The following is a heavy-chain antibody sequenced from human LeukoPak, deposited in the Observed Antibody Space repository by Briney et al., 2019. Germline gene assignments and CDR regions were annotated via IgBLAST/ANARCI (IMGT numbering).Heavy chain of an antibody. Sequence: GASVKVSCKASGYIFTSYFMHWVRQAPGQGLEWMGLINPSGGSTRYAQKFQGRVTMTRDMSTSTVYMELSSLRSEDRAVYYCARALPHRRLMDTTMEQHWFDPWGQGTLVTVSS. J-gene: IGHJ5*02. D-gene: IGHD5-18*01. CDR1: GYIFTSYF. V-gene: IGHV1-46*01. CDR2: INPSGGST. CDR3: ARALPHRRLMDTTMEQHWFDP.